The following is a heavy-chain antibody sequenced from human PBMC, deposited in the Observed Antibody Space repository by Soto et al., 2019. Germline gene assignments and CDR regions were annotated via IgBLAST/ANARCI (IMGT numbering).Heavy chain of an antibody. CDR2: IYYSGST. CDR3: ATQEVGGSYVYTFDP. Sequence: SETLALTCTVSGGSITSSNYYWGWIRQPPGKGLEWIGSIYYSGSTYYNPSLKSRVTISVDTSKNQFSLKLSSVTAADTAVYYCATQEVGGSYVYTFDPWGQGTLVTVSS. V-gene: IGHV4-39*01. CDR1: GGSITSSNYY. D-gene: IGHD1-26*01. J-gene: IGHJ5*02.